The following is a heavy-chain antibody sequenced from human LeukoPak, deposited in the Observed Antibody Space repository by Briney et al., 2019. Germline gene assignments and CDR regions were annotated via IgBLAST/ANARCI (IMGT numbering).Heavy chain of an antibody. CDR3: AIPTYYYDSSGQGY. CDR1: GFTFSSYE. CDR2: ITSSGSTI. Sequence: AGGSLRLSCAASGFTFSSYEMNWVRQAPGKGLEWVSYITSSGSTIYYADSVKGRFTISRDSAKNSLYLQMNSLRAEDTAVYYCAIPTYYYDSSGQGYWGQGTLVTVSS. V-gene: IGHV3-48*03. D-gene: IGHD3-22*01. J-gene: IGHJ4*02.